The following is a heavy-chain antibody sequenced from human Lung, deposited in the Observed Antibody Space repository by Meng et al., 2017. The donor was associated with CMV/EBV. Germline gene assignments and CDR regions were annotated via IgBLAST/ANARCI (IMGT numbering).Heavy chain of an antibody. D-gene: IGHD3-22*01. CDR2: ISYDGSNK. CDR3: ARDDSSS. Sequence: QVQLGGFGGGLVQPGRSLRLSCAASGFTFSSYAMHWVRQAPGKGLEWVAVISYDGSNKYYADSVKGRFTISRDNSKNTLYLQMNSLRAEDTAVYYCARDDSSSWGQGTLVTVSS. J-gene: IGHJ5*02. V-gene: IGHV3-30-3*01. CDR1: GFTFSSYA.